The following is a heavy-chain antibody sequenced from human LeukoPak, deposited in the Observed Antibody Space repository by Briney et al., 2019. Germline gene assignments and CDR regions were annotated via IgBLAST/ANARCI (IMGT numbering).Heavy chain of an antibody. V-gene: IGHV1-2*06. J-gene: IGHJ4*02. Sequence: ASVKVSCKATGYRFTDYYLNWLRQAPGQGPEWMGQINSDTGATQYAQKFQGRVTLTRDTFMNTVYMELSGLRFDDTAMYYCARLKGEYDYWGQGSQVTVST. CDR3: ARLKGEYDY. CDR2: INSDTGAT. CDR1: GYRFTDYY. D-gene: IGHD6-6*01.